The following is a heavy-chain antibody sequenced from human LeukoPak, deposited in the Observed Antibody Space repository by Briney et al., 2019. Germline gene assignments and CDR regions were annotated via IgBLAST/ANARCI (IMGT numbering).Heavy chain of an antibody. D-gene: IGHD3-10*01. Sequence: GGSLRLSCTASGFTFSNYDMHWVRQAPGKGLEWVSAISGSGGSTYYADSVKGRFTISRDNSKNTLYLQMNSLRAEDTAVYYCAKYGPQLLWFGELLSYYFDYWGQGTLVTVSS. V-gene: IGHV3-23*01. J-gene: IGHJ4*02. CDR2: ISGSGGST. CDR1: GFTFSNYD. CDR3: AKYGPQLLWFGELLSYYFDY.